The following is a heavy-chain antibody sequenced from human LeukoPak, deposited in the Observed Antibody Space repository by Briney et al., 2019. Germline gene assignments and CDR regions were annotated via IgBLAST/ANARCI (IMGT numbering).Heavy chain of an antibody. Sequence: GGSLRLSCAASGFTFSSYAMSWVRQAPGKGLEWVSAISGSGSSTYYADSVKGRFTISRDNSKNTLYLQMNSLRAEDTAVYCCAKDQVTMVRGVRYYYYYGMDVWGQGTTVTVSS. CDR2: ISGSGSST. V-gene: IGHV3-23*01. D-gene: IGHD3-10*01. CDR3: AKDQVTMVRGVRYYYYYGMDV. CDR1: GFTFSSYA. J-gene: IGHJ6*02.